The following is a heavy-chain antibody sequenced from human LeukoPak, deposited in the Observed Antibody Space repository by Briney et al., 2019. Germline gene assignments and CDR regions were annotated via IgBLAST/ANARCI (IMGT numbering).Heavy chain of an antibody. CDR3: ATETWKD. Sequence: GGSLRLSCAASGFSVNSYYMSWVRQAPGKGLEWVSAVFRDGSTSHADSVKGRFTISRDNSRNTVYLQMNSLRDEDTAVYYCATETWKDWGQGTLVTVSS. CDR2: VFRDGST. J-gene: IGHJ4*02. V-gene: IGHV3-53*01. D-gene: IGHD1-1*01. CDR1: GFSVNSYY.